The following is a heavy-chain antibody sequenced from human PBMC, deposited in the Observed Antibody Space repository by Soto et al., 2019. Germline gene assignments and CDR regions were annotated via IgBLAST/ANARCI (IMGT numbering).Heavy chain of an antibody. J-gene: IGHJ4*02. CDR3: TTDQDCSGGSCYDY. CDR2: IKSKTDGGTT. CDR1: GFTFSNAW. Sequence: EVQLVESGGGLVKPGGSLRLSCAASGFTFSNAWMSWVRRAPGKGLEWVGRIKSKTDGGTTDYAAPVKGRFTISRDDSKNTLYLQMNSLKTEDTAVYYCTTDQDCSGGSCYDYWGQGTLVTVSS. V-gene: IGHV3-15*01. D-gene: IGHD2-15*01.